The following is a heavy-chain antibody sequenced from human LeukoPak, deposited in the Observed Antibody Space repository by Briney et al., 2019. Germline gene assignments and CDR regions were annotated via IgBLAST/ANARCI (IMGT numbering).Heavy chain of an antibody. CDR1: GGSISSYY. J-gene: IGHJ4*02. D-gene: IGHD2-21*01. CDR3: ARHGGAYSFDY. Sequence: PSETLSLTCTVSGGSISSYYWNWIRQPPGKGLEWIGYIYYSGSTNYNPSLKSRVTISVATSKNQFSLKLISESAADTAVYYCARHGGAYSFDYWGQGTLVTVSS. CDR2: IYYSGST. V-gene: IGHV4-59*08.